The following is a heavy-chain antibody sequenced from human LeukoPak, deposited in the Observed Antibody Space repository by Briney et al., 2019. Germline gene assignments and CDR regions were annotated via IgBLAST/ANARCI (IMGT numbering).Heavy chain of an antibody. V-gene: IGHV4-30-2*01. J-gene: IGHJ4*02. CDR1: GGSIIVAAYS. CDR2: IYHTGRT. Sequence: PSETLSLTCAVSGGSIIVAAYSWSWIRQPPGKGLEWVGYIYHTGRTYSNPSLKSRVTVSVDRSKNQFSLKLSSVTAADTAVYYCAREGGPYRPLDYSGQGTLVTVAS. CDR3: AREGGPYRPLDY.